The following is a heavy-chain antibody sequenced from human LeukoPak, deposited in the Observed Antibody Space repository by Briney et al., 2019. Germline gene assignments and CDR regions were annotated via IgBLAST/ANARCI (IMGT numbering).Heavy chain of an antibody. D-gene: IGHD4-17*01. CDR1: GFTFSSYG. CDR3: AKDLPVLEFDYGDYGTSGPVDY. J-gene: IGHJ4*02. CDR2: ISYDGSNK. Sequence: GRSLRLSCAASGFTFSSYGMHWVRQAPGKGLEWVAVISYDGSNKYYADSVKGRFTISRDNSKNTLYLQMNSLRAEDTAVYYCAKDLPVLEFDYGDYGTSGPVDYWGQGTLVTVSS. V-gene: IGHV3-30*18.